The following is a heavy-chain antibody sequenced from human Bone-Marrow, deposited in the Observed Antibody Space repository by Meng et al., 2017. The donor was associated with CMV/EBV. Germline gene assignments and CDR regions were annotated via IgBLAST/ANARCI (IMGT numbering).Heavy chain of an antibody. CDR1: GFNFSSYA. D-gene: IGHD3-3*01. CDR2: ISGSGDST. J-gene: IGHJ4*02. CDR3: ARDLVDFWSGYPFDY. V-gene: IGHV3-23*01. Sequence: GESLKISCAASGFNFSSYAMSWVRQAPGQGLEWVSGISGSGDSTYYADSVKGRFTISRDNSINTVYLQIDSLRVDDTAVYYCARDLVDFWSGYPFDYWGQGTLVTVSS.